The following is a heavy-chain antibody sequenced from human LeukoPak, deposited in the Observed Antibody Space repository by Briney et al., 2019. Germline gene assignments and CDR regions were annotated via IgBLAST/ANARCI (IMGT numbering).Heavy chain of an antibody. J-gene: IGHJ3*01. D-gene: IGHD3-22*01. V-gene: IGHV3-23*01. Sequence: GGSLRLSCAASGFTFSSYAMSWVRQAPGKGLEWVSAISGSGLNTYYADSVKGRFTITRDNSKNTVDLQMNSLRAEDTALYYCAKPKASSGYYFAFQSWGQGTMVTVSS. CDR3: AKPKASSGYYFAFQS. CDR2: ISGSGLNT. CDR1: GFTFSSYA.